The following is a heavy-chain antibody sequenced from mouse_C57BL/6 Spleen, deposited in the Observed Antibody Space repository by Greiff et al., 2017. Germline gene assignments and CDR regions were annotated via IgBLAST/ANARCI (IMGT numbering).Heavy chain of an antibody. Sequence: VKLMESGAELVRPGASVKLSCKASGYTFTDYYINWVKQRPGQGLEWIARIYHGSGNTSYNEKFKGKATLTAEKSSSTAYMQLSSLTSEDSAVYFCARSGLRHYAMDYWGQGTSVTVSS. CDR2: IYHGSGNT. D-gene: IGHD2-2*01. J-gene: IGHJ4*01. CDR3: ARSGLRHYAMDY. CDR1: GYTFTDYY. V-gene: IGHV1-76*01.